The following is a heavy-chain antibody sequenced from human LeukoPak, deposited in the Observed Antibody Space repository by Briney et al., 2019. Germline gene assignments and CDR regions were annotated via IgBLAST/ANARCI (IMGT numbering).Heavy chain of an antibody. CDR1: GGSISSYY. CDR3: ARPHYYYYYMDV. Sequence: SETLSLTCTVSGGSISSYYWSWIRQPPGKGLEWIGYIYYSGSTNYNPSLKSRVTISVDTSKNQFSLKLSSVTAADTAVYYCARPHYYYYYMDVWGKGTTVTISS. J-gene: IGHJ6*03. V-gene: IGHV4-59*12. CDR2: IYYSGST.